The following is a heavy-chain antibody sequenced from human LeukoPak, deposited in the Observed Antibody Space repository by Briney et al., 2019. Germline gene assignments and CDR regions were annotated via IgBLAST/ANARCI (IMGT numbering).Heavy chain of an antibody. CDR2: ISAGVGST. CDR1: GFTFRNFA. CDR3: AKYPTTGTLPNWFEP. J-gene: IGHJ5*02. D-gene: IGHD3-9*01. V-gene: IGHV3-23*01. Sequence: GGSLRLSCAASGFTFRNFAMTWVRQSPGKGLEWVSAISAGVGSTYYADSVRGRFTISRDDTNSTLYLQMNSLRAEDTAIYSYAKYPTTGTLPNWFEPWGQGTLVTVSS.